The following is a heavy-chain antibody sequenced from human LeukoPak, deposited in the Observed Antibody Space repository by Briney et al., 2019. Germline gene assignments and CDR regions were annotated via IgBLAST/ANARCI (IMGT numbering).Heavy chain of an antibody. CDR2: ISHSGST. CDR3: ARDSPYYYGSGSATYYMDV. J-gene: IGHJ6*03. D-gene: IGHD3-10*01. V-gene: IGHV4-30-4*07. CDR1: GGSISSGDYS. Sequence: PSETLSLTCAVSGGSISSGDYSWDWIRQPPGKGLEWIGYISHSGSTYYNPSLKSRIAISAGTSKNQFSLKLSSVTAADTAVYYCARDSPYYYGSGSATYYMDVWGKGTTVTISS.